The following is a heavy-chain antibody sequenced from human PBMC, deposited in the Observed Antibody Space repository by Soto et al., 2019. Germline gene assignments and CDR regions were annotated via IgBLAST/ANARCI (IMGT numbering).Heavy chain of an antibody. CDR2: ISAGGST. V-gene: IGHV4-31*11. Sequence: TLTLTCAVSGCSISGGYYWTCIHPHPGKVLEWIGTISAGGSTYYTPSLKSRLTVSVDKSKNQFSLNLRSVTAADTAVYYCARRHRRGFSYWLDTWGQGTLFTVPS. J-gene: IGHJ5*02. CDR3: ARRHRRGFSYWLDT. D-gene: IGHD2-21*01. CDR1: GCSISGGYY.